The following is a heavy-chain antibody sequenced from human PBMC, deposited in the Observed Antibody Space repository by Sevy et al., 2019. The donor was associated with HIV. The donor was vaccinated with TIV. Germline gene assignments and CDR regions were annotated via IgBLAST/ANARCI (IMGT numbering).Heavy chain of an antibody. V-gene: IGHV4-59*13. Sequence: SETLSLTCTVSGGSISSYYWTWIRQPPGKGLEWIGYIYYSGSTNYNPSLKSRVTISVDTSKNQFSLKLSSVTAADTAVYYCARDLKQNWFAPWGQGTLVTVSS. CDR1: GGSISSYY. J-gene: IGHJ5*02. CDR2: IYYSGST. CDR3: ARDLKQNWFAP.